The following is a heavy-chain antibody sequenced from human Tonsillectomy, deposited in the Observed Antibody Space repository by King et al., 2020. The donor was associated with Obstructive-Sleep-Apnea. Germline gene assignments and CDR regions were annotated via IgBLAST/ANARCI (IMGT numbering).Heavy chain of an antibody. V-gene: IGHV3-66*01. J-gene: IGHJ1*01. CDR2: IYSGGST. D-gene: IGHD3-22*01. Sequence: VQLVESGGGLVQPGGSLRLSCAASGFTVSSNYMSWVRQAPGKGLEWVSVIYSGGSTYYADSLKGRFTISRDNSKNTLYLQMNSLRAEDTAVYYCARAFDYDSSGYYYGPEYFQHWGQGTLVTVSS. CDR3: ARAFDYDSSGYYYGPEYFQH. CDR1: GFTVSSNY.